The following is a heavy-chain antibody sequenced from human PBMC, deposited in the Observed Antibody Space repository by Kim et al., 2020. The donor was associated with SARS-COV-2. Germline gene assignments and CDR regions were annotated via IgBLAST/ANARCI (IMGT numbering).Heavy chain of an antibody. V-gene: IGHV3-43*01. CDR3: AAGFAFDI. CDR2: ISWDGGST. J-gene: IGHJ3*02. CDR1: GFTFNDYT. Sequence: GGSLRLSCAASGFTFNDYTMHWVRQAPGKGLEWVSLISWDGGSTYYADSVKGRFTISRDNSKNSLYLQMNSLRTEDTALYYCAAGFAFDIWGQGTMVTVSS.